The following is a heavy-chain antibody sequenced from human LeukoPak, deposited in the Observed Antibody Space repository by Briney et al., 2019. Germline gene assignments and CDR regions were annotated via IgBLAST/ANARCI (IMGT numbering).Heavy chain of an antibody. Sequence: SQTLSLTCALSGDIVSSNSAAWDWIRQSPSRGLEWLGRTYYRSKLYNDYAVSVKSRITINPDTSKNQFSLQLNSVTPEDTAVYYCARQGYDAFDIWGQGTMVTVSS. CDR2: TYYRSKLYN. J-gene: IGHJ3*02. V-gene: IGHV6-1*01. CDR3: ARQGYDAFDI. D-gene: IGHD5-12*01. CDR1: GDIVSSNSAA.